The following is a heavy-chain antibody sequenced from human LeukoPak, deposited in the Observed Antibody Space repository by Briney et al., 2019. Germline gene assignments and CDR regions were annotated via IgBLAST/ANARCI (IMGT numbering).Heavy chain of an antibody. D-gene: IGHD3-16*02. Sequence: ASVKDSFKPSGYTLTMHSMHWVGHAPGQGLEWMGWMNPNSGGTKYTRKFQGRVTMTRDTSISTAYMELSRLTSDDTAMYYCARDNLALGKLSLYYEWDQGTQVTVSS. J-gene: IGHJ4*02. CDR1: GYTLTMHS. CDR3: ARDNLALGKLSLYYE. V-gene: IGHV1-2*02. CDR2: MNPNSGGT.